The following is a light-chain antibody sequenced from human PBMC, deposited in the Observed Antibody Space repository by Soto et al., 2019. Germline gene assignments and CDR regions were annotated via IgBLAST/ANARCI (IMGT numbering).Light chain of an antibody. CDR2: DVS. CDR1: STDVGGYNY. V-gene: IGLV2-14*01. J-gene: IGLJ1*01. Sequence: QSVLTQPASVSGSPGQSITISCTGTSTDVGGYNYVPWYQQHPGKAPKLMIYDVSNRPSGVSNRCSGSKSGNTASLTISGLQAEDEADYYCSSYTSSSTYVFGTGTKVTVL. CDR3: SSYTSSSTYV.